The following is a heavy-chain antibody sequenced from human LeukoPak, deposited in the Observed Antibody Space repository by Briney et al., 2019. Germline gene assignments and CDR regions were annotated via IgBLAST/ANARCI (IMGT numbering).Heavy chain of an antibody. V-gene: IGHV1-18*04. CDR2: ISAYNGNT. J-gene: IGHJ1*01. CDR1: GCTFTGYG. D-gene: IGHD6-13*01. Sequence: ASVKVSCKASGCTFTGYGLSWVRQAPGQGLEWMGWISAYNGNTNYAQKLQGRVTMTTDTSTSTAYMELRSLRSDDTAVYYCARAEYSSSWYDPFQHWGQGTQVTVSS. CDR3: ARAEYSSSWYDPFQH.